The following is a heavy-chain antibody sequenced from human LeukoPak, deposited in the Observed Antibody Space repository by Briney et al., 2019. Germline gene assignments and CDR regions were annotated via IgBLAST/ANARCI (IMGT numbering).Heavy chain of an antibody. J-gene: IGHJ4*02. CDR3: TTAHGMGPSEFDF. CDR2: IKGKINGGGTT. V-gene: IGHV3-15*01. CDR1: GFTFSDAW. D-gene: IGHD1-26*01. Sequence: PVGSLRLSRAVSGFTFSDAWLTWLRQAPGKGLEWVGRIKGKINGGGTTDIAAPVKGRFTISRDDSRKTLFLQMDSLKIEDTAVYYCTTAHGMGPSEFDFWGQGTLVTVSS.